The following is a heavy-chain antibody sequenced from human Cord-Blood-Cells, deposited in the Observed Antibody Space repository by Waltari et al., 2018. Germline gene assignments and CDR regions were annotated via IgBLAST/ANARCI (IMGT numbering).Heavy chain of an antibody. J-gene: IGHJ4*02. V-gene: IGHV1-69*01. CDR3: ARGELGYCSGGSCYSFEDY. CDR1: GGTFSSYA. CDR2: IIPSFGTA. D-gene: IGHD2-15*01. Sequence: QVQLVQSGAEVKKPGSSVKVSCKASGGTFSSYAISWVRQAPGQGLEWMGGIIPSFGTANYSQKCQGRVTITADESTSTAYMELSSLRSEDTAVYYCARGELGYCSGGSCYSFEDYWGQGTLVTVSS.